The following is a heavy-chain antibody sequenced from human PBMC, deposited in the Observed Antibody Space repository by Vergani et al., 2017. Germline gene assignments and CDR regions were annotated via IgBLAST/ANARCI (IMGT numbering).Heavy chain of an antibody. CDR2: ISSSSSYT. V-gene: IGHV3-11*06. CDR3: ARNYDFWSGYHHDAFDI. Sequence: QVQLVESGGGLVKPGGSLRLSCAATGFTFSDYYMSWIRQAPGKGLEWVSYISSSSSYTNYADSVKGRFTISRDSAKNSLYLQMNSLRAEDTAVYYCARNYDFWSGYHHDAFDIWGQGTMVTVSS. CDR1: GFTFSDYY. J-gene: IGHJ3*02. D-gene: IGHD3-3*01.